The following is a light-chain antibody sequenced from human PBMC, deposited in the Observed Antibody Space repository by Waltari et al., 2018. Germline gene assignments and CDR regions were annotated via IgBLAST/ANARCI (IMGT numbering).Light chain of an antibody. CDR3: MQSMHFPPT. CDR2: EVS. Sequence: VMTQTPLSLSVTPGQSASISCKSRQSLMYSDGKTYFYWYLQNAGQSQQLLIDEVSRRFSGVPDRLTGSGSGTDFTLRISRVEAEDVGVYYCMQSMHFPPTFGQGTTVEIK. V-gene: IGKV2-29*03. J-gene: IGKJ1*01. CDR1: QSLMYSDGKTY.